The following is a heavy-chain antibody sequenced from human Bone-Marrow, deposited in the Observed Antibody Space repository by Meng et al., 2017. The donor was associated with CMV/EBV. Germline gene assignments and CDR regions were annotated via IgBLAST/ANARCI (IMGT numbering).Heavy chain of an antibody. D-gene: IGHD2-15*01. J-gene: IGHJ4*02. V-gene: IGHV3-43D*03. CDR1: GSTFDDYA. Sequence: GESLKISCAASGSTFDDYAMHWVRQAPGKGLEWVSLISWDGGSTYYADSVKGRFTISRDNSKNTLYLQMNSLRAEDTAVYYWAKAGVYCSGGSCYSSGYFDYWGQGTLVTVSS. CDR2: ISWDGGST. CDR3: AKAGVYCSGGSCYSSGYFDY.